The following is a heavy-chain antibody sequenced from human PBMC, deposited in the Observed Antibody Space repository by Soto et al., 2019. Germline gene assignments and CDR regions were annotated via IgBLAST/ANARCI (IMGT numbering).Heavy chain of an antibody. Sequence: SSETLSLTCTVSGASISSYYWSWIRQPPGKGLEWIGYIYYSGSTNYNPSLKSRVTISLDTSKNQFSLKLSSVTAADTAVYYCARRSGSGSSYGMDVWGQGTTVTVSS. CDR3: ARRSGSGSSYGMDV. V-gene: IGHV4-59*08. CDR2: IYYSGST. CDR1: GASISSYY. D-gene: IGHD3-10*01. J-gene: IGHJ6*02.